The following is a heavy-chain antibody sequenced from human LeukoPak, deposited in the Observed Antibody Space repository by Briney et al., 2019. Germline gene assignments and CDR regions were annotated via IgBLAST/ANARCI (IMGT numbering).Heavy chain of an antibody. CDR3: AKGGPSGTYYIFDY. V-gene: IGHV1-69*13. CDR2: IIPIFGTA. CDR1: GGTFSSYA. J-gene: IGHJ4*02. D-gene: IGHD1-26*01. Sequence: ASVKVSCKASGGTFSSYAISWVRQAPGQGLEWMGGIIPIFGTANYAQKFQGRVTITADESTSTAYMELSSLRAEDTAAYYCAKGGPSGTYYIFDYWGQGTLVTVSS.